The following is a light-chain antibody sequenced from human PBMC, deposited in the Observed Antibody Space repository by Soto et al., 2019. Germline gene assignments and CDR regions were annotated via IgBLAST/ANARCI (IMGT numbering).Light chain of an antibody. CDR1: QSVSSY. J-gene: IGKJ4*01. V-gene: IGKV3-11*01. CDR3: QQYYSTPLT. CDR2: ETS. Sequence: FVLTQSPATLSLSPGERATLSCRASQSVSSYLAWYQQKHGQAPRLLMYETSNRAAGIPARFSGSGSVTDFTLTISSLQAEDVAVYYCQQYYSTPLTFGGGTKVDIK.